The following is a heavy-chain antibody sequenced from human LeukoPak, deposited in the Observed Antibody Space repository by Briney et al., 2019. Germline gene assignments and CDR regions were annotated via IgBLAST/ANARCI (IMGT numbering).Heavy chain of an antibody. D-gene: IGHD2-2*03. V-gene: IGHV3-74*01. CDR2: VNTDGRTT. J-gene: IGHJ4*02. CDR3: SMDLSGAHDY. CDR1: GFTFANAW. Sequence: GGSLRLSCAASGFTFANAWMNWIRQAPGKGLVWVSRVNTDGRTTNYADSVRGRFTISRDNAENTLYLQMNSLRVEDTAVYYCSMDLSGAHDYWGQGSVVTVSS.